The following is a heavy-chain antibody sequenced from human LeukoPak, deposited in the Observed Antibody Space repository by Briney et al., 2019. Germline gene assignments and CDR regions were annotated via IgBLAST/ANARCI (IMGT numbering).Heavy chain of an antibody. CDR1: GFTVSSNY. D-gene: IGHD1-14*01. CDR3: ARGDTRKGGWFDP. J-gene: IGHJ5*02. Sequence: GGSLRLSCAASGFTVSSNYMSWVRQAPGKGLEWVSVIYSGGSTYYADSVKGRFTISRGNSKNTLYLQMNSLRAEDTAVYYCARGDTRKGGWFDPWGQGTLVTVSS. V-gene: IGHV3-53*01. CDR2: IYSGGST.